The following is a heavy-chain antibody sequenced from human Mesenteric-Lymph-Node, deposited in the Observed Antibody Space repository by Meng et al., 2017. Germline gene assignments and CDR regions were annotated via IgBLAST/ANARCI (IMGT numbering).Heavy chain of an antibody. Sequence: VPLQEAGPGVVRPSVPLSLPCTVSAGSVSSGSYYWSWLRQPPGQGLELIGYIYYSGHTNYNPALKSRVTISADTSKNQFSLKLNSVTAADTAVYYCAREAGGTASYDYWGQGTLVTVSS. J-gene: IGHJ4*02. CDR3: AREAGGTASYDY. CDR2: IYYSGHT. V-gene: IGHV4-61*01. CDR1: AGSVSSGSYY. D-gene: IGHD5-18*01.